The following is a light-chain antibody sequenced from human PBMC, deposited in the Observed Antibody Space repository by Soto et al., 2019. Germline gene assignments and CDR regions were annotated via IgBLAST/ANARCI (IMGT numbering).Light chain of an antibody. CDR2: EVS. CDR3: SSYTSSSTFV. J-gene: IGLJ2*01. Sequence: QSALTQPASVSGAPGQAITISCTGTSSDVGGYNYVSWYQQHPGKAPKLMIYEVSNRPSGVSNRFSGSKSGNTASLTISGLQAEDEADYYCSSYTSSSTFVFGGGTKLPVL. V-gene: IGLV2-14*01. CDR1: SSDVGGYNY.